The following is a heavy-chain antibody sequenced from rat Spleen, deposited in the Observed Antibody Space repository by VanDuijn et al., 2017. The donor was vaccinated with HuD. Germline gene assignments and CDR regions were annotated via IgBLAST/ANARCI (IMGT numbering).Heavy chain of an antibody. CDR3: AKEGDGGYSSYPDWFAY. CDR2: INTDGGST. J-gene: IGHJ3*01. V-gene: IGHV5-20*01. CDR1: GFTFSDYN. D-gene: IGHD1-8*01. Sequence: EVQLVESGGGLVQPGRSLRLSCAASGFTFSDYNMDWVRQAPGKGLAWVSSINTDGGSTYYPDSVKGRFTISRDNAKSTLSLQMDSLRSEDTATYYCAKEGDGGYSSYPDWFAYWGQGTLVTVSS.